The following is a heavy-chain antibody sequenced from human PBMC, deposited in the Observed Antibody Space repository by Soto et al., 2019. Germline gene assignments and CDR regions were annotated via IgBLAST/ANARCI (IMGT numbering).Heavy chain of an antibody. Sequence: PSETLSLTCTVSGGSIISDYWSWIRQPPGKGLEWIGYISYSGSTNYNPSLKSLVTISVDTSRNQFSLNLSSVTAADTAVYYCARVLSGSSLIDYWGQGTLVTVSS. CDR1: GGSIISDY. D-gene: IGHD1-26*01. CDR3: ARVLSGSSLIDY. CDR2: ISYSGST. V-gene: IGHV4-59*01. J-gene: IGHJ4*02.